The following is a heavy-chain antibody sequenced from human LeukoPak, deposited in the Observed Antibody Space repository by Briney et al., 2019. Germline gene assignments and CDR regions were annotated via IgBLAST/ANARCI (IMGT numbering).Heavy chain of an antibody. CDR2: ISYSERT. D-gene: IGHD2-2*01. Sequence: SETLSLNCSVSGCSMSSSTNYWGWIRQPPGKWLEWIGCISYSERTYYNPSLKSRVTISEDTSKNQFSLKLSSVTAADTAVYYCATTSYYVSDYWGQGTLVSVSS. V-gene: IGHV4-39*01. J-gene: IGHJ4*02. CDR3: ATTSYYVSDY. CDR1: GCSMSSSTNY.